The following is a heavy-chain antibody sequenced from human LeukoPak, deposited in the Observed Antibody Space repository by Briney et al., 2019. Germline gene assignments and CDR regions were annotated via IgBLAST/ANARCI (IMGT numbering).Heavy chain of an antibody. Sequence: GGSLRLSCAASGFTFSSYAMSWVRQAPGKGLEWVAAIWYDGSNKYYADSVKGRFTISRDNSKNTLYLQMNSLRAEDTAVYYCARDHSPLGATDYFDYWGQGTLVTVSS. D-gene: IGHD1-26*01. J-gene: IGHJ4*02. CDR1: GFTFSSYA. CDR3: ARDHSPLGATDYFDY. CDR2: IWYDGSNK. V-gene: IGHV3-33*08.